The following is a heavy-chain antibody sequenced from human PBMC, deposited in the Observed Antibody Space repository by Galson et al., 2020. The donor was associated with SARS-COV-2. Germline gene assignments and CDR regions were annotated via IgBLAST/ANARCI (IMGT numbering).Heavy chain of an antibody. J-gene: IGHJ4*02. CDR3: ARQYCSGGSCYSPYYFDY. Sequence: SETLSLTCAVYGGSFSGYYWSWIRQPPGKGLEWIGEINHSGSTNYNPSLKSRVTISVDTSKNQFSLKLSSVTAADTAVYYCARQYCSGGSCYSPYYFDYWGQGTLVTVSS. CDR1: GGSFSGYY. D-gene: IGHD2-15*01. CDR2: INHSGST. V-gene: IGHV4-34*01.